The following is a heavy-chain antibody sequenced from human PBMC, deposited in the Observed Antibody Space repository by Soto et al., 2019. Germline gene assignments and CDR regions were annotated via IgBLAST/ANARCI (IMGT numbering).Heavy chain of an antibody. V-gene: IGHV6-1*01. CDR2: TYYRSKWYN. J-gene: IGHJ5*02. CDR3: ERLIGNSWLAP. D-gene: IGHD2-8*01. Sequence: SQTLSLTCAISGDSVSTNSATWDWIRQSPSRGLEWLGRTYYRSKWYNDYAVSVKGRITINPDTSNNQLSLQLNSVTPDDTAVYFSERLIGNSWLAPGGRETLVTVS. CDR1: GDSVSTNSAT.